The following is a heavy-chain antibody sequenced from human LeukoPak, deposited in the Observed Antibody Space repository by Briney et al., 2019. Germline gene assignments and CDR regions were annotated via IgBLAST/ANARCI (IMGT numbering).Heavy chain of an antibody. J-gene: IGHJ4*02. CDR3: AKDIHPYYDSSGWCYFDY. CDR2: ISGSRDNS. D-gene: IGHD3-22*01. Sequence: GGSLRLSCAASGFTFKNSAMSWVRQAPGRGLEWVSTISGSRDNSYYADSVKGRFTISRDNSKNTLYLQMNSLRAEDTAVYYCAKDIHPYYDSSGWCYFDYWGQGTLVTVSS. V-gene: IGHV3-23*01. CDR1: GFTFKNSA.